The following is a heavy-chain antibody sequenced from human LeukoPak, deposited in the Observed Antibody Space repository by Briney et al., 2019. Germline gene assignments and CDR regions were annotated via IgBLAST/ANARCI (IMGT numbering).Heavy chain of an antibody. CDR1: GFTFSSYS. V-gene: IGHV3-30*18. J-gene: IGHJ4*02. Sequence: PGGSLRLSCAASGFTFSSYSMNWVRQAPGKGLEWVAMTSFDGSYKNYADSVKGRFTISRDNSKNRLYLQMNSLRAEDTAVYYCAKEFSGYLASFEYWGQGTLVTVSS. CDR2: TSFDGSYK. D-gene: IGHD3-22*01. CDR3: AKEFSGYLASFEY.